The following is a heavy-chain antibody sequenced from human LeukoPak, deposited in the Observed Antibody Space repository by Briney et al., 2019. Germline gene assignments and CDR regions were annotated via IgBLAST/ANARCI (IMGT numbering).Heavy chain of an antibody. D-gene: IGHD2-15*01. CDR3: ASFPLGYRSGGSCYV. CDR1: GGSISSSNW. CDR2: IYHSGST. V-gene: IGHV4-4*02. J-gene: IGHJ4*02. Sequence: KPSGTLSLTCAVSGGSISSSNWWSWVRQPPGKGLEWIGEIYHSGSTNYNPSLKSRVTISVDKSKNQFSLKLSSVTAADTAVYYCASFPLGYRSGGSCYVWGQGTLVTVSS.